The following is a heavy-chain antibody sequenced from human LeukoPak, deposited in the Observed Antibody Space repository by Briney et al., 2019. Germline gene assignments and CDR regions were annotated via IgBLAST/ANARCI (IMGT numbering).Heavy chain of an antibody. Sequence: GGSLRLSCAASGFTFSSYAMSWVRQAPGKGLEWVSAISGSGGSTYYADSVKGRFTISRDNSKNTLYLQMNSLRAEDTAVYYCAKDGVSGSYGYYYYYMDVWGKGTTVTVSS. V-gene: IGHV3-23*01. CDR3: AKDGVSGSYGYYYYYMDV. CDR1: GFTFSSYA. J-gene: IGHJ6*03. CDR2: ISGSGGST. D-gene: IGHD1-26*01.